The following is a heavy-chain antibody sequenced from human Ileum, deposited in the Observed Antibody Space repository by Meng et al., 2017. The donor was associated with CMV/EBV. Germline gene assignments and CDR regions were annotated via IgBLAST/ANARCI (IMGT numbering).Heavy chain of an antibody. V-gene: IGHV4-59*01. CDR1: GGSISSYY. J-gene: IGHJ6*02. Sequence: SQTLSLTCTVSGGSISSYYWSWIRQPPGKGLEWIGYIYYSGSTNYNPSLKSRVTISVDTSKNQFSLKLSSVTAADTAVYYCASGERIPYYYYGMDVWGQGTTVTVSS. CDR2: IYYSGST. CDR3: ASGERIPYYYYGMDV. D-gene: IGHD2-21*01.